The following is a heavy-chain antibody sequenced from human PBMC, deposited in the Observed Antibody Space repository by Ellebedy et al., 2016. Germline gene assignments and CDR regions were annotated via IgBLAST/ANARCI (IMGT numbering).Heavy chain of an antibody. CDR1: GGSFSGYY. D-gene: IGHD3-16*01. CDR2: INHSGST. J-gene: IGHJ6*02. Sequence: SETLSLXXAVYGGSFSGYYWSWIRQPPGKGLEWIGEINHSGSTKYNPSLKSRVTISVDTSKNQFSLKLSSVTAADTAVYYCARRGLLGPGYYYGMDVWGQGTTVTVSS. V-gene: IGHV4-34*01. CDR3: ARRGLLGPGYYYGMDV.